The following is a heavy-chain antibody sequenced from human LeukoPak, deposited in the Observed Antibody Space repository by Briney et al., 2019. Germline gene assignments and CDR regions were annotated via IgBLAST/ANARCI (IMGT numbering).Heavy chain of an antibody. J-gene: IGHJ4*02. D-gene: IGHD6-13*01. CDR2: IYYSGST. CDR3: ARHGIVDNSRKYHFDY. Sequence: SETLSLTRTLSGGAPRGHYWSWIRQPPREAQEWLGHIYYSGSTTYSPSLKSRLTISLDTSKSQFSLELGSVTAADTAVYYCARHGIVDNSRKYHFDYWGQGTLVTVSS. V-gene: IGHV4-59*08. CDR1: GGAPRGHY.